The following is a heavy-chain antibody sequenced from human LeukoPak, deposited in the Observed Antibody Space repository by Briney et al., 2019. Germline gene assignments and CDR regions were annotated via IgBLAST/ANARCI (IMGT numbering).Heavy chain of an antibody. CDR2: ISSSGSYI. J-gene: IGHJ5*02. CDR1: GFTFSTYS. CDR3: ARDRIVRRPGTNWFDP. D-gene: IGHD3-22*01. Sequence: PGGSLRLSCAASGFTFSTYSMNWVRQAPGKGLEWVSSISSSGSYIYYADSVKGRFTISRDNAKNSLYLQMNSLRAEDTAVYYCARDRIVRRPGTNWFDPWGQGTLVTVSS. V-gene: IGHV3-21*01.